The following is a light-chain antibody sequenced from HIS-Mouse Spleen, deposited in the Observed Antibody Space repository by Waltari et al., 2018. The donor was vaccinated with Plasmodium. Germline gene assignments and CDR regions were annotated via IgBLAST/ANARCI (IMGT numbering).Light chain of an antibody. CDR3: QQYGSSP. CDR2: GAS. Sequence: ELVLTQSPGTLSLSPGERATLSCRASHSVSSSYLAWYQQKPGHAPRLLIYGASSRATGIPDRFSGSGSGTDFTLTSSRLEPEDFAVYYCQQYGSSPFGGGTKVEIK. V-gene: IGKV3-20*01. J-gene: IGKJ4*01. CDR1: HSVSSSY.